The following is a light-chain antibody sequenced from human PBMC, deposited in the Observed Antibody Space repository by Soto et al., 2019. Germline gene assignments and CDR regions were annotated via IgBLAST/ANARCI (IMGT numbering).Light chain of an antibody. CDR1: QSVSSN. Sequence: EIVMTQSPATLSVSPGERATLSCRASQSVSSNLAWYQQKPGQAPRLLIFGASTRATGIPARFSGSGSGTEFTLTISSLQSEDFALYYCLQYNNWPPWTFGQGTKVEI. V-gene: IGKV3-15*01. CDR3: LQYNNWPPWT. CDR2: GAS. J-gene: IGKJ1*01.